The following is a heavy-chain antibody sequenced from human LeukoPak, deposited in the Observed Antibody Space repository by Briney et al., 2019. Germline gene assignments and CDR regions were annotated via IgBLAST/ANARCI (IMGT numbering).Heavy chain of an antibody. Sequence: ASMKVSCKASGYTFTGHYMHWVRQAPGQGLEWMGRINPNSGGTNYAQKFQGRVTMTRDTSISTAYMELSRLRSDDTAVYYCARGSGGGGGIAAPLYNWFDPWGQGTLVTVSS. CDR2: INPNSGGT. V-gene: IGHV1-2*06. D-gene: IGHD2-21*01. J-gene: IGHJ5*02. CDR3: ARGSGGGGGIAAPLYNWFDP. CDR1: GYTFTGHY.